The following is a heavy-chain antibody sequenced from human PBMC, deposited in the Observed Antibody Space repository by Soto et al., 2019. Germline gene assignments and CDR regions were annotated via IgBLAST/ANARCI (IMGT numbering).Heavy chain of an antibody. V-gene: IGHV3-48*03. Sequence: GSLRLSCAGSGLTFRSFEMDWVRQAAGKGPEWISYISGDATTTYYADSVGGRFTISRDDAENSVFLQMDSLRVEDTAIYFCATRSTDYYFYWGQGTLVTVSS. J-gene: IGHJ4*02. CDR1: GLTFRSFE. CDR2: ISGDATTT. CDR3: ATRSTDYYFY. D-gene: IGHD3-9*01.